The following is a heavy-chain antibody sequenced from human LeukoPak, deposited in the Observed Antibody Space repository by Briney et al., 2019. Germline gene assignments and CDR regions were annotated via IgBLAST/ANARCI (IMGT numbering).Heavy chain of an antibody. J-gene: IGHJ6*02. CDR3: ARAQSGHCSSTSCYDYGMDV. CDR2: LSYDGSNQ. V-gene: IGHV3-30*04. Sequence: GGSLRLSCAASGFTFSAYSLHWLRQAPGKGLEWVADLSYDGSNQYYADSVKGRFTISRDDAKNSLYLQMNCLRAEDTAVYYCARAQSGHCSSTSCYDYGMDVWGQGTTVTVSS. D-gene: IGHD2-2*01. CDR1: GFTFSAYS.